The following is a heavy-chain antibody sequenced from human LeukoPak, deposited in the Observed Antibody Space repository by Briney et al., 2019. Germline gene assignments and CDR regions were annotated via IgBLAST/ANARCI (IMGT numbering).Heavy chain of an antibody. J-gene: IGHJ3*01. CDR2: IIGSGGST. Sequence: QTAGSLRLSCAASGFTFSSYAMSWVRQAPGKGLEWVSAIIGSGGSTYYTDSVKGRFTIYRDKSKITLYLQVNSLRAEDTAVYYCAKDLTVTTLLGQGTMVTVSS. D-gene: IGHD4-17*01. CDR3: AKDLTVTTL. V-gene: IGHV3-23*01. CDR1: GFTFSSYA.